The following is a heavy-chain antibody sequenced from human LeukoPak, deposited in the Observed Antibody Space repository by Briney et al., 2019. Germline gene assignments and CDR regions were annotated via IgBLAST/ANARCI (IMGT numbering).Heavy chain of an antibody. D-gene: IGHD2-8*01. Sequence: GGSLRLSCAASGFTFSSYWMSWVRQAPGKGLEWVANIKQDGSGKYYVDSVKGRFTISRDNSKNTLYLQMNSLRAEDTAVYYCATSDCANALCYTWIFAHWGQGTLVTVSS. J-gene: IGHJ4*02. CDR1: GFTFSSYW. CDR3: ATSDCANALCYTWIFAH. V-gene: IGHV3-7*03. CDR2: IKQDGSGK.